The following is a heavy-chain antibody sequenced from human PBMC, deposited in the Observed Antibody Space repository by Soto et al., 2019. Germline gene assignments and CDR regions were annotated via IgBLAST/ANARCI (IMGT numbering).Heavy chain of an antibody. CDR1: GFTFSSYA. Sequence: GGSLRLSCAASGFTFSSYAMSWVRQAPGKGLEWFSAISGSGGSTYYADSVKGRFTISRDNSKNTLYLQMNSLRAEDTAVYYCAKDLEDIVLMVYAIDYWGQGTLVTVSS. J-gene: IGHJ4*02. V-gene: IGHV3-23*01. CDR3: AKDLEDIVLMVYAIDY. D-gene: IGHD2-8*01. CDR2: ISGSGGST.